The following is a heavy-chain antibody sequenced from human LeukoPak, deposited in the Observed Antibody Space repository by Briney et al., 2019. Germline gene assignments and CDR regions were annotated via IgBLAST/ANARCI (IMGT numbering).Heavy chain of an antibody. J-gene: IGHJ4*02. CDR1: GLTFRNYV. Sequence: GGSPRLPCEASGLTFRNYVMHWVRQAPGKGLEWVAVTSSDLNVKLYADSVKGRFTISRDNSKNTLYLQMNSLRAEDTAVYYCAKSRYNWNRSWLTMGYWGQGTLVTVSS. V-gene: IGHV3-30*18. CDR2: TSSDLNVK. CDR3: AKSRYNWNRSWLTMGY. D-gene: IGHD1/OR15-1a*01.